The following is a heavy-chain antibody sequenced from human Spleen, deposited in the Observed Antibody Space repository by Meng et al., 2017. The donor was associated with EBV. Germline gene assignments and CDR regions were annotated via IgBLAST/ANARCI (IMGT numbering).Heavy chain of an antibody. D-gene: IGHD2-8*02. CDR1: GYTFTNSD. CDR3: ARVPPCTATYCPHAEFDS. Sequence: QVTLVESGAEVKKPVASVKVSCKASGYTFTNSDVHWLRQAPGQGLQWMGIINPRKGDSSYAPNFRDRVTMTSDTSASTVYMVLSSLRSDDTAVYFCARVPPCTATYCPHAEFDSWGQGTLVTVSS. V-gene: IGHV1-46*01. J-gene: IGHJ4*02. CDR2: INPRKGDS.